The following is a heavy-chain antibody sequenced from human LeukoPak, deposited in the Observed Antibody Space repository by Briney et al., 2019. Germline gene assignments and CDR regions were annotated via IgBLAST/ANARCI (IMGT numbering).Heavy chain of an antibody. J-gene: IGHJ6*02. CDR2: IIPILGIA. CDR3: ARALYYYDSSGYYLLKYYYYGMDV. CDR1: GGTFSSYA. V-gene: IGHV1-69*04. D-gene: IGHD3-22*01. Sequence: ASVKVSCKASGGTFSSYAISWVRQAPGQGLEWMGRIIPILGIANYAQKFQGRVTITADKSTSTAYMELSSLRSEDTAVYYCARALYYYDSSGYYLLKYYYYGMDVWGQGTTVTVSS.